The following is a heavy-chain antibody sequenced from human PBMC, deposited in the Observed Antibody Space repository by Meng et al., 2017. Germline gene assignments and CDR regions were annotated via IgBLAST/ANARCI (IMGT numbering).Heavy chain of an antibody. CDR1: GGSISSGGYY. J-gene: IGHJ4*02. Sequence: QVQLQESGPGLVKPSQTLSLTCTVSGGSISSGGYYWSWIRQPPGKGLEWIGEINHSGSTNYNPSLKSRVTISVDTSKNQFSLKLSSVTAADTAVYYCASSAWYSDNPGYFDYWGQGTLVTVSS. V-gene: IGHV4-39*07. CDR2: INHSGST. D-gene: IGHD6-13*01. CDR3: ASSAWYSDNPGYFDY.